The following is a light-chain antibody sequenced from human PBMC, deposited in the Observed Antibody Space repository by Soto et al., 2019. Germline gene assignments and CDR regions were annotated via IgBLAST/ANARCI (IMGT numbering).Light chain of an antibody. J-gene: IGLJ3*02. CDR1: GGSIANNY. CDR3: HSYDSSAHWV. CDR2: QDN. Sequence: NFMLTQPHSVSESPGKTVTISCTRSGGSIANNYVQWYQQRPGSAPTPVIFQDNERPSGVPDRFSGSIDSSSNSASLTISGLRTEDEADYYCHSYDSSAHWVFGGGTTVTVL. V-gene: IGLV6-57*04.